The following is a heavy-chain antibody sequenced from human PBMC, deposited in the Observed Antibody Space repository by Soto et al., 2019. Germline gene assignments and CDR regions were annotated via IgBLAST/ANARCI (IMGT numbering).Heavy chain of an antibody. CDR1: GYSITNHG. J-gene: IGHJ4*02. CDR2: IWAHGTEQ. V-gene: IGHV3-33*06. D-gene: IGHD1-1*01. CDR3: GKDIRSGSIDY. Sequence: GGSLRLSCAASGYSITNHGMHWVRQAPGKGLEWVALIWAHGTEQYYADSVKGRFTVSRDTSTNTVYLQMNSLRAEDTARYYCGKDIRSGSIDYWGQETLLNVSS.